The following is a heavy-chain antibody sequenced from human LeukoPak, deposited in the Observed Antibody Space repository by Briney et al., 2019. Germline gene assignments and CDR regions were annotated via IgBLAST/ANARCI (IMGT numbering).Heavy chain of an antibody. CDR2: ISPNGGST. V-gene: IGHV3-64D*06. CDR3: VPKGNEGY. CDR1: GFSFSSYW. J-gene: IGHJ4*02. Sequence: PGGSLRLSCAASGFSFSSYWMHWVRQAPGKGLEYVSAISPNGGSTYYADSVKGRFTISRDNSKNTLYLQMSSLRVEDTAVYYCVPKGNEGYWGQGTLVTVSS. D-gene: IGHD1-1*01.